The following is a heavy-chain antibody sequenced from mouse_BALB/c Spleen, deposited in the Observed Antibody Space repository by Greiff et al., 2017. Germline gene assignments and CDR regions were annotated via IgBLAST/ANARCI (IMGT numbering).Heavy chain of an antibody. D-gene: IGHD2-1*01. Sequence: EVKLQESGPGLVKPSQSLSLTCTVTGYSITSDYAWNWIRQFPGNKLEWMGYISYSGSTSYNPSLKSRISITRDTSKNQFFLQLNSVTTEDTATYYCARGAYGNYEGWGQGTLVTVSA. CDR1: GYSITSDYA. V-gene: IGHV3-2*02. CDR3: ARGAYGNYEG. CDR2: ISYSGST. J-gene: IGHJ3*02.